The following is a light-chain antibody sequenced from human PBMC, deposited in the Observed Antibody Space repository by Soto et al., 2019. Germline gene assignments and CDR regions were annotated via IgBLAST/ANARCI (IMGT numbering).Light chain of an antibody. CDR3: QQGHSFPLT. J-gene: IGKJ4*01. CDR1: QGISNW. Sequence: DIQMAQSPSSVSASLGDIITITCRASQGISNWLSWYQQKPGEAPKLLISAASSLQSGVPSRFSGSGSGTDFTLTINSLQPEAFATYYCQQGHSFPLTFGGGTKVDIK. V-gene: IGKV1D-12*01. CDR2: AAS.